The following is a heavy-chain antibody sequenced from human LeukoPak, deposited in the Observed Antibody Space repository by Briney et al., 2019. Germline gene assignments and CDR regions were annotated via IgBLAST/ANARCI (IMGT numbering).Heavy chain of an antibody. CDR2: IYYSGST. CDR1: GGSISSGDYY. D-gene: IGHD3-22*01. J-gene: IGHJ4*02. Sequence: PSETLSLTCTVSGGSISSGDYYWSWIRQPPGKGLEWIGYIYYSGSTYYNPSLKSRVTISVDTSKNQFSLKLSSVTAADTAVYYCARGDPITMIDYWGQGTLVTVSS. V-gene: IGHV4-30-4*08. CDR3: ARGDPITMIDY.